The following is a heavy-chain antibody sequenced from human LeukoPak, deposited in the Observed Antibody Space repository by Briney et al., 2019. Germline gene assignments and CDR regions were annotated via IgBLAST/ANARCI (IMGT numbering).Heavy chain of an antibody. CDR2: ISGSGGST. D-gene: IGHD1-14*01. J-gene: IGHJ4*02. CDR1: GFTFSSYA. CDR3: ARQTDRRTGFGSYY. V-gene: IGHV3-23*01. Sequence: GGSLRLSCAASGFTFSSYAMSWVRQAPGKGLEWVSAISGSGGSTYYADSVKGRFTISRDNSKNTLYLQMNSLRAEDTAVYYCARQTDRRTGFGSYYWGQGTLVTVSS.